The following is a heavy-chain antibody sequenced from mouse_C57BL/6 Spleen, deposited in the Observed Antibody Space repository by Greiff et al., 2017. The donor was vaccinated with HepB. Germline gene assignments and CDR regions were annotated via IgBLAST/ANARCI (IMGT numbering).Heavy chain of an antibody. CDR2: IWSGGST. J-gene: IGHJ4*01. Sequence: QVQLQQSGPGLVQPSQSLSITCTVSGFSLTSYGVHWVRQSPGKGLEWLGVIWSGGSTDYNAAFISRLSISKDNSKSQVFFKMNSLQADDTAIDYYACGMTRPDYYAMDYWGQGTSVTVSS. V-gene: IGHV2-2*01. CDR3: ACGMTRPDYYAMDY. CDR1: GFSLTSYG. D-gene: IGHD1-1*02.